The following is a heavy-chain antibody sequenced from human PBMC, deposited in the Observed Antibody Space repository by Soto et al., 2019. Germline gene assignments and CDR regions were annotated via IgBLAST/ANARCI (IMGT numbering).Heavy chain of an antibody. CDR2: ISSSSSYI. D-gene: IGHD3-22*01. J-gene: IGHJ3*02. V-gene: IGHV3-21*01. Sequence: EVQLVESRGGLVKPGGSLRLSCAATGFTFSSYSMNWVRQAPGKGLEWVSSISSSSSYIYYADSVKGRFTISRDNAKNSLYLQMNSLRAEDTAVYYCARDLGDYYHHSSGYPWAFDIWGQGTMVTVSS. CDR3: ARDLGDYYHHSSGYPWAFDI. CDR1: GFTFSSYS.